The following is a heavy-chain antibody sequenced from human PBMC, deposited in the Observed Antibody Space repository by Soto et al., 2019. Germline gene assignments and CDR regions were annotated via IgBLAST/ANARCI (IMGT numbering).Heavy chain of an antibody. CDR1: GGTFSSYA. D-gene: IGHD2-15*01. J-gene: IGHJ6*02. CDR2: IIPIFGTA. Sequence: QVQLVQSGAEVKKPGSSVKVSCKASGGTFSSYAISWVRQDPGQGLEWMGGIIPIFGTANYAQKFQGRVTITADESTSTAYMELSSLRSEDTAVYYCARDRQNVVASWYYYYGMDVWGQGTTVTVSS. CDR3: ARDRQNVVASWYYYYGMDV. V-gene: IGHV1-69*01.